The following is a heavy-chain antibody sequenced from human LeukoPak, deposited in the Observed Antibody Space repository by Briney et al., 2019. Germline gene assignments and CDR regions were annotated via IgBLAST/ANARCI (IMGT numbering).Heavy chain of an antibody. Sequence: GGSLRLSCAASGFTFSSYAMSWVRQAPGKGLEWVSSISSSSSYIYYADSVKGRFTISRDNAKNSLYLQMNSLRAEDTAVYYCAREYYYDSRAPGAFDIWGQGTMVTVSS. J-gene: IGHJ3*02. CDR2: ISSSSSYI. CDR1: GFTFSSYA. CDR3: AREYYYDSRAPGAFDI. D-gene: IGHD3-22*01. V-gene: IGHV3-21*01.